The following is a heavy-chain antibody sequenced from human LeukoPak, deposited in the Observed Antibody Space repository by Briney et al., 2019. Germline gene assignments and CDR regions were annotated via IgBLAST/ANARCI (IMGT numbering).Heavy chain of an antibody. CDR1: GGSISNYY. D-gene: IGHD3-10*01. J-gene: IGHJ6*03. V-gene: IGHV4-59*01. CDR3: ARGQVPYYYYYMDV. CDR2: IYYSGST. Sequence: SETLSLTCTVSGGSISNYYWNWIRQPPGKGLEWIGYIYYSGSTNYNPSLKSRVTISVDTSKNQFSLKLSSVTAADTAVYYCARGQVPYYYYYMDVWGKGTTVTISS.